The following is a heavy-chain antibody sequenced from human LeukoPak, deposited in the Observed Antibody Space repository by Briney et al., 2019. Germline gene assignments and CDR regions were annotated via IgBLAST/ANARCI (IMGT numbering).Heavy chain of an antibody. CDR3: ARGVVAATFGWFDP. CDR2: INHSGST. Sequence: PSETLSLTCAVSGGSFSGYYWSWIRQPPGKGLEWIGEINHSGSTNYNPSLKSRVTISVDTSKNQFSLKLSSVTAADTAVYYCARGVVAATFGWFDPWGQGTLVTVSS. D-gene: IGHD2-15*01. CDR1: GGSFSGYY. V-gene: IGHV4-34*01. J-gene: IGHJ5*02.